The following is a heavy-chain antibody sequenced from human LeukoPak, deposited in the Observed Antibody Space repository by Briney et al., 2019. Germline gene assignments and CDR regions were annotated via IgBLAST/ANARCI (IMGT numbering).Heavy chain of an antibody. V-gene: IGHV4-61*02. CDR2: IYTSGST. CDR3: ARSGIAARPYYYYYMDV. Sequence: SETLSLTCTVSGGSISSGDYYWSWIRQPAGKGLEWIGRIYTSGSTNYNPSLKSRVTISVDTSKNQFSLKLSSVTAADTAVYYCARSGIAARPYYYYYMDVWGKGTTVTVSS. D-gene: IGHD6-6*01. CDR1: GGSISSGDYY. J-gene: IGHJ6*03.